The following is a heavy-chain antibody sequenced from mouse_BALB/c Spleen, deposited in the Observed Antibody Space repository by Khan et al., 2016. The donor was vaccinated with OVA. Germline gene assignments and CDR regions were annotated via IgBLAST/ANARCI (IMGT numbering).Heavy chain of an antibody. CDR3: ARLGPGFTF. Sequence: QLQESGPGLVKPSQSLSLTCTVTGYSITSDYAWNWIRQFPGNKLEWMGYISYSGSTSYNPSLKSRISIPRDTSKNQFFLQLNSVTTKDTATYYCARLGPGFTFWGQGTLVTVSA. CDR2: ISYSGST. CDR1: GYSITSDYA. D-gene: IGHD4-1*01. J-gene: IGHJ3*01. V-gene: IGHV3-2*02.